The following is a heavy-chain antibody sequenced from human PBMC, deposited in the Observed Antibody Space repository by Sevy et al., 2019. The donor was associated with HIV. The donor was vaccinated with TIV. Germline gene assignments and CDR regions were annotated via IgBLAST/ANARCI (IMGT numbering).Heavy chain of an antibody. Sequence: GGSLRLSCAASGFTFSTSGMHWVRQAPGKGLEWVARIWYDGSDTYYGESVKGRFTISRDNSKNTVDLQMNSLRVEDTAVYYCARDVDSNYDGIDAWGQGTTVTVS. J-gene: IGHJ6*02. CDR3: ARDVDSNYDGIDA. CDR2: IWYDGSDT. V-gene: IGHV3-33*01. CDR1: GFTFSTSG. D-gene: IGHD4-4*01.